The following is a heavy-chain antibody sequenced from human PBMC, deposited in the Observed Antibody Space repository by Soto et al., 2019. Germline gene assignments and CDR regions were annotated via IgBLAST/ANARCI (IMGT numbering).Heavy chain of an antibody. Sequence: AAVKVSCKVSGYTLTELSIHWVRQAPGEGLEWMGGFDLENGETIYAQRFQGRVTMTEESSADTPYMELSSLRSEDTAVYYRAIEVRRSNQFDHWGQGSMVTVFS. J-gene: IGHJ4*02. D-gene: IGHD3-10*01. CDR3: AIEVRRSNQFDH. CDR1: GYTLTELS. V-gene: IGHV1-24*01. CDR2: FDLENGET.